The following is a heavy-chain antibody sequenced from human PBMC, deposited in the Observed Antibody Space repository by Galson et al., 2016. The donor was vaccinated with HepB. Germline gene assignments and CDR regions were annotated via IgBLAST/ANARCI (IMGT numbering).Heavy chain of an antibody. V-gene: IGHV4-31*03. D-gene: IGHD3-10*01. CDR1: AGSINSGGYY. CDR3: ARDWDYYGSGSYYGNTFDI. Sequence: TLSLTCTVSAGSINSGGYYWTWIRQLPGEGLQWIGYIDNSGNTHYSPSLKSRVTISRDTSKNQFSLKLSSLTAADTVVYYCARDWDYYGSGSYYGNTFDIWGQGTMVTVSS. CDR2: IDNSGNT. J-gene: IGHJ3*02.